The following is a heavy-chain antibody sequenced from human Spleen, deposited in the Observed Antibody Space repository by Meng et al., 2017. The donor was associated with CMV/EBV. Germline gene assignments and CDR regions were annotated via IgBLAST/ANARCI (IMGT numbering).Heavy chain of an antibody. CDR3: AKSGGTTGTGYGMDV. CDR1: GFTFSSYT. Sequence: GESLKISCAASGFTFSSYTMSWVRQAPGQGLEWVSAVSGSGGSTYYADSVKGRFTISRDNSKNTLYLQMNSLRAEDTAVYYCAKSGGTTGTGYGMDVWGQGTTVTVSS. CDR2: VSGSGGST. V-gene: IGHV3-23*01. D-gene: IGHD1-1*01. J-gene: IGHJ6*02.